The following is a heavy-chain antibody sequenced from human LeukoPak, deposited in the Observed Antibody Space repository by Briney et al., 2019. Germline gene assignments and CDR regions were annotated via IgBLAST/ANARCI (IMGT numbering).Heavy chain of an antibody. D-gene: IGHD1-1*01. J-gene: IGHJ4*02. Sequence: GGSLRLSCAASGFTFSRSWMHWVRQAPGKGLKWVSRINYDGGVISYADSVKGRFTISRDNPKNTLYLQMNSLRAEDTAVYYCVSDFELMSTAGDDFDVWGQGTLVTVSS. CDR1: GFTFSRSW. CDR3: VSDFELMSTAGDDFDV. CDR2: INYDGGVI. V-gene: IGHV3-74*01.